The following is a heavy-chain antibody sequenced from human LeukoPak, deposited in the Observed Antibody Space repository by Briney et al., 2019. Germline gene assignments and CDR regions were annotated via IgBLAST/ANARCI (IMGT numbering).Heavy chain of an antibody. Sequence: PSETLSLTCTVSGYSISSGYYWGWIRQPPGKGLEWIGSIYHSGSTYYNPSLKSRVTISVDTSKNQFSLKLSSVTAADTAVYYCARGRPMDDFWRAYYFDYWGQGTLVTVSS. D-gene: IGHD3/OR15-3a*01. CDR1: GYSISSGYY. CDR3: ARGRPMDDFWRAYYFDY. CDR2: IYHSGST. J-gene: IGHJ4*02. V-gene: IGHV4-38-2*02.